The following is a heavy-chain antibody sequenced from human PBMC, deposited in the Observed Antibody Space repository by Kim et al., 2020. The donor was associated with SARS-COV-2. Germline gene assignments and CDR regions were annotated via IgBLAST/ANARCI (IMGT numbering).Heavy chain of an antibody. Sequence: GESLKISCKGSGYSFTSYWIGWVRQMPGKGLEWMGIIYPGDSDTRYSPSFQGQVAISADKSISTAYLQSSSLKASDTAMYYCAGMYYYDSSGYFWAFDIWGQGTIVTVSS. D-gene: IGHD3-22*01. CDR2: IYPGDSDT. CDR1: GYSFTSYW. J-gene: IGHJ3*02. V-gene: IGHV5-51*01. CDR3: AGMYYYDSSGYFWAFDI.